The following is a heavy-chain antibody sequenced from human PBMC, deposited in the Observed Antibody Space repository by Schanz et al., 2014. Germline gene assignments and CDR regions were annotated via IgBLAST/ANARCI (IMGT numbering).Heavy chain of an antibody. CDR2: IYSGIGA. J-gene: IGHJ4*02. Sequence: EGQLAESGGGLVQPGGSLRLSCAVSGFTVSSNHRSWVRQAPGKGLEWVSVIYSGIGAYYADSVKDRFTVSRDNSKNTVYLQMNRLRAEDTAVYYCARVHHYDPSGWGYFDYWGQGALVTVSS. CDR1: GFTVSSNH. V-gene: IGHV3-66*01. D-gene: IGHD3-22*01. CDR3: ARVHHYDPSGWGYFDY.